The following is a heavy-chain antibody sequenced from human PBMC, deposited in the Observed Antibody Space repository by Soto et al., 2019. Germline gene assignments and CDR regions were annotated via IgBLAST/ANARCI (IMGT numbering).Heavy chain of an antibody. CDR2: IIPIFGTA. CDR1: GGTFSSYA. Sequence: QVQLVQSGAEVKKPGSSVKVSCKASGGTFSSYAISWVRQAPGQGLEWMGGIIPIFGTANYVQKFQGRVTITADKSTSTAYMELSSLRSEDTAVYYCARDGCTNGVCYGGYYYGMDVWGQGTTVTVSS. J-gene: IGHJ6*02. D-gene: IGHD2-8*01. CDR3: ARDGCTNGVCYGGYYYGMDV. V-gene: IGHV1-69*06.